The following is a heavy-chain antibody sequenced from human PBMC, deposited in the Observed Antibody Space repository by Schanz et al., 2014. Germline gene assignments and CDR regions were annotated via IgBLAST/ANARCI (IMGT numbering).Heavy chain of an antibody. CDR1: GFTFSNYT. J-gene: IGHJ4*02. V-gene: IGHV3-21*01. CDR2: ITSTSRYI. Sequence: EVQLVESGGGLVKPGGSLRLSCAASGFTFSNYTMYWVRQAPGKGLEWVSSITSTSRYIYYADSLKGRFTISRDNAKNSVYLQMNSLRAEDTAVYYCVRDTDYHFDYWGQGTLVTVSS. CDR3: VRDTDYHFDY. D-gene: IGHD4-17*01.